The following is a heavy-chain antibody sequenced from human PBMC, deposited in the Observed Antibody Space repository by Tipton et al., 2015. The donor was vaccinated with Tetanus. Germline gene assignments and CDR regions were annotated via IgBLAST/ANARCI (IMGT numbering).Heavy chain of an antibody. Sequence: QLVQSGPEVKKPGTSVRVSCKTSGGTFSNYAVSWVRQAPGQGLEWMGGMFPQFGTSNYAPQFQGRVTITADTSSGTVHLDLSSLTSGDTAVYYCVRPDRYCSGGSCYLALDSWGQGTLITVSS. D-gene: IGHD2-15*01. J-gene: IGHJ5*01. CDR1: GGTFSNYA. V-gene: IGHV1-69*06. CDR2: MFPQFGTS. CDR3: VRPDRYCSGGSCYLALDS.